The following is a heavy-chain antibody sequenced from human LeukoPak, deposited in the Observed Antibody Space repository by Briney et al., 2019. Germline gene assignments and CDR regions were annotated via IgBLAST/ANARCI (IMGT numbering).Heavy chain of an antibody. V-gene: IGHV1-3*01. D-gene: IGHD5/OR15-5a*01. CDR1: GYTFTTYA. CDR3: ARDGHGGEFDY. CDR2: INGANGDT. Sequence: GASVKVSCKASGYTFTTYAMHWVRQAPGQRLEWMGGINGANGDTKYSQKFQGRVTITRDTSASTAYMELSSLRSEDTAVCYCARDGHGGEFDYWGQGTLVTVSS. J-gene: IGHJ4*02.